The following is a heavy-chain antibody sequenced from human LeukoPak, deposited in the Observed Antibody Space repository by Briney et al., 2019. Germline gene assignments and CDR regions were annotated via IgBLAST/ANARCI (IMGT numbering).Heavy chain of an antibody. CDR3: ARESTYYYDSSGRKEGAFDI. CDR2: ISSSSSYI. CDR1: GFTFSSYS. V-gene: IGHV3-21*01. Sequence: PGGSLRLSCAASGFTFSSYSMNWVRQAPGKGLEWVSSISSSSSYIYYADSVKGRFTISRDNANNSLYLQMNSLRAEDTAVYYCARESTYYYDSSGRKEGAFDIWGQGTMVTVSS. D-gene: IGHD3-22*01. J-gene: IGHJ3*02.